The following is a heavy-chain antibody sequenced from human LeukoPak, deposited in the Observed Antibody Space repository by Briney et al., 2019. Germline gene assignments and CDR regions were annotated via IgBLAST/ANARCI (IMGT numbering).Heavy chain of an antibody. CDR3: ARDGDYYGSGSHSDY. CDR2: INPNSGGT. Sequence: GASVKVSCKASGGTFSSYAISWVRQAPGQGLEWMGWINPNSGGTNYAQKFQGRVTMTRDTSISTAYMELSRLRSDDTAVYYCARDGDYYGSGSHSDYWGQGTLVTVSS. J-gene: IGHJ4*02. D-gene: IGHD3-10*01. CDR1: GGTFSSYA. V-gene: IGHV1-2*02.